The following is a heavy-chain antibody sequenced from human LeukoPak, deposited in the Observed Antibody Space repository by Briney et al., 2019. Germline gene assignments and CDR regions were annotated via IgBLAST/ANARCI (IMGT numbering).Heavy chain of an antibody. CDR1: GGSISSSSYY. CDR3: ARQPYDYGEIHVFGY. CDR2: IYYSGST. D-gene: IGHD4-17*01. Sequence: SETLSLTCTVSGGSISSSSYYWGWIRQPPGKGLEWIGSIYYSGSTYYNPSLKSRVTISVDTSKNQFSLKLSSVTAADTAVYYCARQPYDYGEIHVFGYWGQGTLVTVSS. J-gene: IGHJ4*02. V-gene: IGHV4-39*01.